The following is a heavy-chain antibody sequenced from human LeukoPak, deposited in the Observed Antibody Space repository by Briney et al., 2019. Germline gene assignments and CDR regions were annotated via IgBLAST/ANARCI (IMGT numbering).Heavy chain of an antibody. D-gene: IGHD2/OR15-2a*01. J-gene: IGHJ4*02. Sequence: ASVRVSCKASGYTFTSYYMHWVRQAPGQGLEWMGIINPSGGSTSYAQKFQGRVTMTRDTSTSTVYMELSSLRSEDTAVYYCASGGVLYYFDYWGQGTLVTVSS. CDR1: GYTFTSYY. V-gene: IGHV1-46*01. CDR2: INPSGGST. CDR3: ASGGVLYYFDY.